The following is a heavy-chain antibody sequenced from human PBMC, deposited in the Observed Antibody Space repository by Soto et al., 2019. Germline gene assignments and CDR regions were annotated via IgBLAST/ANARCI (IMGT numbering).Heavy chain of an antibody. CDR3: ARVLVRGVPSGPNYYYYYGMDV. CDR1: GASISSTYYY. Sequence: SETLSLTCSVSGASISSTYYYWGWIRQPPGKGLEWIGSIYYNGNTYYNPSLKSRVTISVDTSKNQFSLKLSSVTAADTAVYYCARVLVRGVPSGPNYYYYYGMDVWGQGTTVTVSS. D-gene: IGHD3-10*01. J-gene: IGHJ6*02. CDR2: IYYNGNT. V-gene: IGHV4-39*07.